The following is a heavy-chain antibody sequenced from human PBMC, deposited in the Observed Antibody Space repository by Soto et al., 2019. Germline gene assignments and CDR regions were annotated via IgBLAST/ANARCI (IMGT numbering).Heavy chain of an antibody. CDR2: IYYSGST. CDR1: GGSISSGGYY. J-gene: IGHJ6*03. Sequence: SSETLSLTCTVSGGSISSGGYYWSWIRQHPGKGLEWIGYIYYSGSTYYNPSLKSRVTISVDTSKNQFSLKLSSVTAADTAVYYCARDVVVVPAAIDSNYYYYMDVWGKGTTVTVSS. D-gene: IGHD2-2*02. V-gene: IGHV4-31*03. CDR3: ARDVVVVPAAIDSNYYYYMDV.